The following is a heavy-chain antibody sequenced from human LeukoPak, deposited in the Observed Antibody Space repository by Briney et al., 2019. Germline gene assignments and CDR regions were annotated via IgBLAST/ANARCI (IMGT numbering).Heavy chain of an antibody. J-gene: IGHJ4*02. CDR3: AGGCGYSDGAFDY. V-gene: IGHV4-59*12. D-gene: IGHD5-18*01. CDR2: IYYGGST. CDR1: VGSISSYY. Sequence: SETLSVTCAVSVGSISSYYWSWIRQPPGKGLEWVGYIYYGGSTHYNPSLKSRVTISVDTSKNQFSLQLDSVTVADTAVYYCAGGCGYSDGAFDYWGQGTLVTVSS.